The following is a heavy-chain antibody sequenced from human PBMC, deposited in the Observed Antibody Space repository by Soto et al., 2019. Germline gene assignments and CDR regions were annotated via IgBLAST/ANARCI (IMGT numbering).Heavy chain of an antibody. CDR1: GGSISSTNW. CDR3: ASSDFWSGYHSLDV. V-gene: IGHV4-4*02. D-gene: IGHD3-3*01. J-gene: IGHJ6*02. Sequence: SETLSLTCAVSGGSISSTNWWSWVRQPPGKGLEWIGEIYHSGSTNYNPSLKSRVTISVDKSKNQFSLKLSSVTAADTAVYYCASSDFWSGYHSLDVWGQGTTVTVSS. CDR2: IYHSGST.